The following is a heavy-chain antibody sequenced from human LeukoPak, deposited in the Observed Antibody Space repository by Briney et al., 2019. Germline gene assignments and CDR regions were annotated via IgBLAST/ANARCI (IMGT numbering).Heavy chain of an antibody. D-gene: IGHD3-22*01. J-gene: IGHJ4*02. CDR1: GYTFTSYG. Sequence: ASVKVSCKASGYTFTSYGISWVRQAPGQGLEWMGWIKPSSGGTNYAQKFQGRVTMTKDTSIATAYMELRRLRSDDTAVYYCARGAFDSSGYLAYWGQGTLVTVSS. V-gene: IGHV1-2*02. CDR3: ARGAFDSSGYLAY. CDR2: IKPSSGGT.